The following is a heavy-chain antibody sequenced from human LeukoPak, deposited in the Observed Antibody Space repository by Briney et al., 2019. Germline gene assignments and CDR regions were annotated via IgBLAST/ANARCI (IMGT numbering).Heavy chain of an antibody. J-gene: IGHJ4*02. D-gene: IGHD4-23*01. CDR2: ISSSSYI. CDR3: ARSGGNSAPFDY. CDR1: GFTFSSYS. V-gene: IGHV3-21*01. Sequence: GGSLRLSCAASGFTFSSYSMNWVRQAPGKGLEWVSSISSSSYIYYADSVKGRFTISRDNAKNSLYLQMNSLRAEDTAVYYCARSGGNSAPFDYWGQGTLVTVSS.